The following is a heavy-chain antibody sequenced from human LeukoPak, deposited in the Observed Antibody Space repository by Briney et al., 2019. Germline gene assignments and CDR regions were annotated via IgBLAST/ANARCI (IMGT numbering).Heavy chain of an antibody. D-gene: IGHD3-10*01. Sequence: GGSLRLPCAASGFTFSNYGMSWVRQAPGRGWEWVSAISGSGDSTYYADSVKGRFTISRDNSKNTLYLQMNSLRAEDTAVYYCASHYGSGSSNWLDPWGQGTLVTVSS. J-gene: IGHJ5*02. V-gene: IGHV3-23*01. CDR1: GFTFSNYG. CDR3: ASHYGSGSSNWLDP. CDR2: ISGSGDST.